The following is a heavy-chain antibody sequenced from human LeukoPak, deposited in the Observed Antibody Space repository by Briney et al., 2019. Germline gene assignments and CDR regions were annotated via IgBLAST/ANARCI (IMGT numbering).Heavy chain of an antibody. CDR1: TDSFSSHY. V-gene: IGHV4-59*11. Sequence: SETLSPTCAVSTDSFSSHYWTWIRQPPGKGLEWIGYISYIGSTNYNPSLKSRVTISIDTSKNQFSLKLSSVTAADTAVYYCARDVVTVTKGFDIWGQGTMVSVSS. J-gene: IGHJ3*02. D-gene: IGHD4-17*01. CDR3: ARDVVTVTKGFDI. CDR2: ISYIGST.